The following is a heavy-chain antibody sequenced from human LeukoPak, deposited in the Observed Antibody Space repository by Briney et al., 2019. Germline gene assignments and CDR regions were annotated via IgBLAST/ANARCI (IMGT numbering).Heavy chain of an antibody. CDR2: INHSGST. D-gene: IGHD6-19*01. CDR3: ARVMAVAEYYCYYMDV. V-gene: IGHV4-34*01. J-gene: IGHJ6*03. Sequence: SETLSPTCAVYGGSFSGYYWSWIRQPPGQGLEWIGEINHSGSTNYNPSLKSRVSISVDTSKNQFSLKLSSVTAADTAVYYCARVMAVAEYYCYYMDVWGKGTTVTVSS. CDR1: GGSFSGYY.